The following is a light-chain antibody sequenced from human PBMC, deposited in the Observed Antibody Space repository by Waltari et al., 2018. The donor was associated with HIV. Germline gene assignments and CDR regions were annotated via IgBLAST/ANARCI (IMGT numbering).Light chain of an antibody. CDR2: EVR. V-gene: IGLV2-14*01. Sequence: QSALTQPASLSASPGQSIAISCAGTSDDIGTYNYVSWYQQVPGKAPTLVIYEVRNRPSGISNRFSGSKSGTTASLTIAGLQPGDEGDYYCTSFTINDTIVCGGGTRLTVL. CDR3: TSFTINDTIV. CDR1: SDDIGTYNY. J-gene: IGLJ3*02.